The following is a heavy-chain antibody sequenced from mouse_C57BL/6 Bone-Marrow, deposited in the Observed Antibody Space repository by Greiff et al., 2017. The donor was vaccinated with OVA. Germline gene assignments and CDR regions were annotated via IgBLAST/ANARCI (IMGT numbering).Heavy chain of an antibody. J-gene: IGHJ2*01. V-gene: IGHV5-16*01. D-gene: IGHD4-1*01. Sequence: DVHLVESEGGLVQPGSSMKLSCTASGFTFSDYYMAWVRQVPEKGLEWVANINYDGSSTYYLDSLKSRFIISRDNAKNILYLQMSSLKSEDTATYYCARDRELGSYYFDYWGQGTTLTVSS. CDR1: GFTFSDYY. CDR3: ARDRELGSYYFDY. CDR2: INYDGSST.